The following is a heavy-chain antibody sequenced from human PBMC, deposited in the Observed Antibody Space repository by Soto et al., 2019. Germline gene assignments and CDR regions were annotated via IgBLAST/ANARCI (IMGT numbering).Heavy chain of an antibody. Sequence: EVQLVESGGGLVQPGGSLRLSCAASRFTFSTYWMHWVRQAPGKGLVWVSRINADGSTTTYADSVKGRFTISRDNAKNTLYLQMNSLRPEDTAVYFCATVATHSYNWIDPWGQGTLVTISS. CDR2: INADGSTT. D-gene: IGHD3-3*02. J-gene: IGHJ5*02. CDR1: RFTFSTYW. V-gene: IGHV3-74*01. CDR3: ATVATHSYNWIDP.